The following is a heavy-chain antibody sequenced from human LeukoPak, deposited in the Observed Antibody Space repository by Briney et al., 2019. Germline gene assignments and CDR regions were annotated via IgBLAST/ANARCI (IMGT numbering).Heavy chain of an antibody. J-gene: IGHJ4*02. Sequence: GGSLRLSCTASGFAFDEHGMSWVRQAPGKGLEWVSGINWSGGSTGYADPLRGRFTISRDNAKHSLYLQMDSLRAEDTALYYCARAPITSPFYFDYWGQGTLVTVSS. D-gene: IGHD2-2*01. V-gene: IGHV3-20*04. CDR3: ARAPITSPFYFDY. CDR1: GFAFDEHG. CDR2: INWSGGST.